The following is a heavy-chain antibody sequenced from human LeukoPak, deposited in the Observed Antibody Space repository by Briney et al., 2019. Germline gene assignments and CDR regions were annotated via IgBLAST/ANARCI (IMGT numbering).Heavy chain of an antibody. Sequence: ASVKVSCKASGYTFTSYGISWVRQAPGQGLEWMGWISAYNGNTNYAQKLQGRVTMTTDTSTSTAYMELGSLRSDDTAVYYCASNALSYDSSGYTYLAADNYYGRDVGAQGPPATV. V-gene: IGHV1-18*01. J-gene: IGHJ6*02. CDR3: ASNALSYDSSGYTYLAADNYYGRDV. CDR1: GYTFTSYG. D-gene: IGHD3-22*01. CDR2: ISAYNGNT.